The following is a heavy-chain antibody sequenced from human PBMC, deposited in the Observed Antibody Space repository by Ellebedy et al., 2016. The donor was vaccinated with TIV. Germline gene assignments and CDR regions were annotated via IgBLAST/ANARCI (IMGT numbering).Heavy chain of an antibody. J-gene: IGHJ4*02. Sequence: GESLKISCAASGFTFSDHWMHWVRQAPGKGLVWVSRINPDGSSTSYADSVEGRFTISRDNAKNTLYLQMNSLRVEDTAVYYCARAKAGTGSSDYWGQGTLVTVSS. D-gene: IGHD3-10*01. CDR3: ARAKAGTGSSDY. CDR2: INPDGSST. CDR1: GFTFSDHW. V-gene: IGHV3-74*01.